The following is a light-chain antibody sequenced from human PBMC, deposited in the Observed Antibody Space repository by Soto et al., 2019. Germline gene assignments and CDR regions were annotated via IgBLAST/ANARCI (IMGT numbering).Light chain of an antibody. CDR2: AAS. CDR1: RGISNY. V-gene: IGKV1-27*01. Sequence: DIQMTQSPSSLSASVGDRVTITCRASRGISNYLAWYQQKPGKVPKLLIYAASYLQSGVPSRFSGSGSGADFTLTITSLQPEDVATYYCQKYNSAPQTFGQGTKVEIK. J-gene: IGKJ1*01. CDR3: QKYNSAPQT.